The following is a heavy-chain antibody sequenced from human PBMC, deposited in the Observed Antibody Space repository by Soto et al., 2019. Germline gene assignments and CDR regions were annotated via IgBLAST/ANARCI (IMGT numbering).Heavy chain of an antibody. Sequence: GGSLRLSCAASGFTFSSYAMSWVRQAPGKGLEWVSAISVSGGSTYYADSVKGRFTISRDNSKNTLYLQMNSLRAEDTAVYYCAKDLSSGWYEVEDYWGQGTLVTVSS. D-gene: IGHD6-19*01. CDR1: GFTFSSYA. CDR2: ISVSGGST. V-gene: IGHV3-23*01. CDR3: AKDLSSGWYEVEDY. J-gene: IGHJ4*02.